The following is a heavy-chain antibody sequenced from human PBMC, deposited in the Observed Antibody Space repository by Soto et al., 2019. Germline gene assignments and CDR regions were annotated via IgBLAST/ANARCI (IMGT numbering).Heavy chain of an antibody. V-gene: IGHV1-69*11. CDR1: GGTFSSSG. Sequence: QVHLVQSGTEVKKPGSSVKVSCKASGGTFSSSGFSWVRQAPGQGLEWMGMIVPSLDTTNYAQKFQARVTITADEVTSTAYRELRSLRSEDSAVYYCARWPQPRYTADPYAVEVWGHGTRVIVSS. CDR3: ARWPQPRYTADPYAVEV. D-gene: IGHD3-16*02. J-gene: IGHJ6*02. CDR2: IVPSLDTT.